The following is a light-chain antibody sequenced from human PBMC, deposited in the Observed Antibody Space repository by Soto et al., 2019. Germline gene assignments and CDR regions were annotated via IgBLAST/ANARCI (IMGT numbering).Light chain of an antibody. CDR1: QSVSSY. CDR2: DAS. Sequence: EIVMTQSASTLPVSPGERATLSCRASQSVSSYLAWYQQKHGQAPRLLIYDASNRATGIPARFSGSGSGTDFNLTISSLEPEDFAVYYCQQYSRSPLTFGQGTKVDIK. V-gene: IGKV3-11*01. CDR3: QQYSRSPLT. J-gene: IGKJ1*01.